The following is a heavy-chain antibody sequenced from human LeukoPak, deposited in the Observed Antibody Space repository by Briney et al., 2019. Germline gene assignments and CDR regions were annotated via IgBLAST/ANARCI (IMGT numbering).Heavy chain of an antibody. Sequence: PSETLSLTCTVSGGFISNYYWSWIRQPAGKGLEWIGRIYSSVTTKYNPSLKSRVTISVDKSKNQFSLKLSSVTAADTAVYYCARALRSGDYLDYWGQGTLVTVSS. J-gene: IGHJ4*02. CDR1: GGFISNYY. D-gene: IGHD2-15*01. V-gene: IGHV4-4*07. CDR3: ARALRSGDYLDY. CDR2: IYSSVTT.